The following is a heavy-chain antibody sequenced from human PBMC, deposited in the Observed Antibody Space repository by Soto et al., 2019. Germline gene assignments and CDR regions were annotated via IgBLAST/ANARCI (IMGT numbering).Heavy chain of an antibody. V-gene: IGHV4-31*03. CDR2: IYYSGST. CDR3: AREGHNYYYGMDV. J-gene: IGHJ6*02. CDR1: GGSISSGGYY. Sequence: SETLSLTCTVSGGSISSGGYYWSWIRQHPGKGLEWIGYIYYSGSTYYNPSLKIRVTISVDTSKNQFSLKLSSVTAADTAVYYCAREGHNYYYGMDVWGQGTTVTVSS.